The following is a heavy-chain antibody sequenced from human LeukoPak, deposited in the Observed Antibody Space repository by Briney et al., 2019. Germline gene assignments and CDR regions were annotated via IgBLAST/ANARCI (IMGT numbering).Heavy chain of an antibody. CDR3: ARVDPRYGAASISVIYYYYYMDV. CDR2: ISAYNGNT. V-gene: IGHV1-18*01. J-gene: IGHJ6*03. D-gene: IGHD4-17*01. CDR1: GYTFTSYG. Sequence: ASVKVSCKASGYTFTSYGISWVRQAPGQGLEWMGWISAYNGNTNYAQKLQGRVTMTTDTSTSTAYMELRSLRSDDTAVYYCARVDPRYGAASISVIYYYYYMDVWGKGTTVTVSS.